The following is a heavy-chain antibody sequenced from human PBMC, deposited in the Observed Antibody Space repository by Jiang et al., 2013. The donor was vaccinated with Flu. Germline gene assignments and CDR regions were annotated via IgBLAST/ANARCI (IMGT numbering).Heavy chain of an antibody. Sequence: VQLVESGGGVVQPGRSLRLSCAASGFTFSSNAMHWVRQAPGKGLEWVAVISYDGSNKYYADSVKGRLTISRDNSKNTLYLQMNSLRPEDTAVYYCARDPTDSSGYYYYYGMDVWGQGTTVTVSS. J-gene: IGHJ6*02. V-gene: IGHV3-30-3*01. CDR1: GFTFSSNA. CDR2: ISYDGSNK. CDR3: ARDPTDSSGYYYYYGMDV. D-gene: IGHD3-22*01.